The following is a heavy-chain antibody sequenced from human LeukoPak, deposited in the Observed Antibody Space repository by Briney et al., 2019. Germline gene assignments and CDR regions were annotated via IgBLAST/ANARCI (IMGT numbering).Heavy chain of an antibody. CDR2: IASDGSST. CDR3: ATMGYYYDSSGYYRY. J-gene: IGHJ4*02. CDR1: GFTFSSYW. D-gene: IGHD3-22*01. V-gene: IGHV3-74*01. Sequence: GGSLRLSCAASGFTFSSYWMNWVRQAPGKGLVWVSRIASDGSSTTYADSVKGRFNISRDNAKNTLYLQMNSLRAEDTAVYYCATMGYYYDSSGYYRYWGQGTLVTVSS.